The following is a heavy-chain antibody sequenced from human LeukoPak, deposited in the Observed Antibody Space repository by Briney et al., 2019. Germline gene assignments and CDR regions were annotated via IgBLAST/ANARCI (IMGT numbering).Heavy chain of an antibody. J-gene: IGHJ4*02. D-gene: IGHD1-26*01. Sequence: GGSLRLSCAASGFTFSSYSMNWVRQAPGKGLEWVSYISSSSSTIYYADSVKGRFTISRDNAKNSLYLQMNSLRAEDTAVYYCATDMYSGSYDDFDYWGQGTLVTVSS. CDR2: ISSSSSTI. CDR1: GFTFSSYS. CDR3: ATDMYSGSYDDFDY. V-gene: IGHV3-48*04.